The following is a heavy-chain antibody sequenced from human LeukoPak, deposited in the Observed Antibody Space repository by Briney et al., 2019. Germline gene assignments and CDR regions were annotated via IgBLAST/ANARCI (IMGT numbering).Heavy chain of an antibody. Sequence: GGSLRLSCVASGFTFNTFGMTWVRLAPGKGLEWVSGISDSGGSTYYADPVKGRFTISRDNSKNTVYLQMNSLRAEDTAIYYCAKSMGRSGWYGGYWGQGILVTVSS. V-gene: IGHV3-23*01. CDR3: AKSMGRSGWYGGY. CDR1: GFTFNTFG. J-gene: IGHJ4*02. D-gene: IGHD6-13*01. CDR2: ISDSGGST.